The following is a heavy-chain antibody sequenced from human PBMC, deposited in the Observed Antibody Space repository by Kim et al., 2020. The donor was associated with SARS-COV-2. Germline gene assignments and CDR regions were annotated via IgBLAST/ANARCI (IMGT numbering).Heavy chain of an antibody. V-gene: IGHV4-59*08. D-gene: IGHD3-9*01. CDR2: LYYSGST. CDR1: GGSISSYY. J-gene: IGHJ6*02. CDR3: ARLAPAHYDILTGYLYYYGMDV. Sequence: SETLSLICTVSGGSISSYYWSWIRQPPGKGLEWIGYLYYSGSTNYNPSLKSRVTISVDTSKNQFSLKLSSVTAADTAVYYCARLAPAHYDILTGYLYYYGMDVWGQGTTVTVSS.